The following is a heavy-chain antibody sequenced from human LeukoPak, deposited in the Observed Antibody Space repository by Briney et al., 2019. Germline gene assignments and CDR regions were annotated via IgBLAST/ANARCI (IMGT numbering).Heavy chain of an antibody. CDR1: GGSISSSSYY. J-gene: IGHJ4*02. CDR3: ATTVTTFVGYYFDY. Sequence: SETLSLTCTVSGGSISSSSYYWGWIRQPPGKGLEWIGSIYYSGSTYYNPSLKSRVTISVDTSKNQFSLKLSSVTAADTAVYYCATTVTTFVGYYFDYWGQGTLVTVSS. D-gene: IGHD4-17*01. V-gene: IGHV4-39*01. CDR2: IYYSGST.